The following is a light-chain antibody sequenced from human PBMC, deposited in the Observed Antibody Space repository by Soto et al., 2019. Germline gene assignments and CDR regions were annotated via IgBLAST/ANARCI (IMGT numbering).Light chain of an antibody. J-gene: IGKJ1*01. CDR2: DAS. Sequence: DIRMTQSPSTLSASIGDKVTITCRASQSISTWLAWYQQKPGKAPNLLIYDASSLQSGVPSRFSGSGSGTQFTLTISGLQPYDFATYYCQQYNTYSRTFGQGTKVEIK. V-gene: IGKV1-5*01. CDR1: QSISTW. CDR3: QQYNTYSRT.